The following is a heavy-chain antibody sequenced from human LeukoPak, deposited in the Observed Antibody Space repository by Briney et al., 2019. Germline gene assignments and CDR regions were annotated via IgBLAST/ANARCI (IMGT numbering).Heavy chain of an antibody. CDR3: ALYDPDYYHMDA. J-gene: IGHJ6*03. CDR1: GGSFSGYY. CDR2: INHSGST. Sequence: PSETLSLTCAVYGGSFSGYYWSWIRQPPGKGLEWIGEINHSGSTNYNPSLKSRVTISVDTSKNQFSLKLSSVTAADTAVYYCALYDPDYYHMDAWGKGTTVTVSS. V-gene: IGHV4-34*01. D-gene: IGHD2-2*02.